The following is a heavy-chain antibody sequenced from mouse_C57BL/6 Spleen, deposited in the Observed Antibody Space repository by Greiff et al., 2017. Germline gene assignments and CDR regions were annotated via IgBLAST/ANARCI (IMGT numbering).Heavy chain of an antibody. Sequence: QVQLQQSGAELVRPGASVTLSCKASGYTFTDYEMHWVKQTPVHGLEWIGAIDPETGGTAYNQKFKGKAILTADKSSSTAYMELRSLTSEDSAVYYCTRRGTCMGFDYWGQGTTLTVSS. J-gene: IGHJ2*01. D-gene: IGHD2-10*02. V-gene: IGHV1-15*01. CDR2: IDPETGGT. CDR1: GYTFTDYE. CDR3: TRRGTCMGFDY.